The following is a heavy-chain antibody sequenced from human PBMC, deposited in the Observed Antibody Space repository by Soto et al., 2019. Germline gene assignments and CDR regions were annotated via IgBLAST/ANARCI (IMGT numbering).Heavy chain of an antibody. J-gene: IGHJ5*02. CDR3: SRERANSLDH. D-gene: IGHD4-4*01. V-gene: IGHV1-8*01. CDR1: GYTFTSYD. CDR2: INPNSGNT. Sequence: QVQLVQSGAEVKKPGASVKVYCKASGYTFTSYDINWVRQATGQGLEWMGWINPNSGNTGYAQKFQGRVTITRNTSTSTAYMELSSLRSEETAVYYCSRERANSLDHWGQGTLVTVSS.